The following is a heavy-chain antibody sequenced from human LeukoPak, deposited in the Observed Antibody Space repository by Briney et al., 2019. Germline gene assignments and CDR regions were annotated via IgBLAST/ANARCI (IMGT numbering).Heavy chain of an antibody. CDR1: GFTFSSYA. CDR3: AKDSIVVVPAEQFDYYMDV. CDR2: ISGSGGST. J-gene: IGHJ6*03. D-gene: IGHD2-2*01. V-gene: IGHV3-23*01. Sequence: PGGSLRLSCAASGFTFSSYAMSGVRQAPGKGLEWVSAISGSGGSTYYADSVKGRFTISRDNSKNTLYLQMNSLRAEDTAVYYCAKDSIVVVPAEQFDYYMDVWGKGTTVTVSS.